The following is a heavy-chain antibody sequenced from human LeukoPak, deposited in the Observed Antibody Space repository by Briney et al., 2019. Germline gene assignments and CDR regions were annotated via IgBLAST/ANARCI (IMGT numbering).Heavy chain of an antibody. CDR2: IGGIGSI. CDR1: GFTFRSYE. J-gene: IGHJ6*02. V-gene: IGHV3-48*03. CDR3: ARRLAYYGMDV. Sequence: TGGSLRLSCSASGFTFRSYEILWVRPAPGKGLEWVSKIGGIGSIMYADSVKGRFTISTDSAKSSVYLQMNSLRAENTAVYYCARRLAYYGMDVWGQGTTVTVSS.